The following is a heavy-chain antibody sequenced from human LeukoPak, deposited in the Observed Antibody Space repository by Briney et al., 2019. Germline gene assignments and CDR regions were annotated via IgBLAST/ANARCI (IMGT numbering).Heavy chain of an antibody. CDR1: GFTLSDYY. J-gene: IGHJ4*02. Sequence: GRSLRLSCAASGFTLSDYYMSWIRQAPGKGLEWVSYSSSSGSTIYYADSVKGRFAISRDNAKNSLYLQMNSLRAEDTAVYYCARRRDFIDYWGQGTLVTASS. CDR3: ARRRDFIDY. V-gene: IGHV3-11*01. CDR2: SSSSGSTI. D-gene: IGHD3/OR15-3a*01.